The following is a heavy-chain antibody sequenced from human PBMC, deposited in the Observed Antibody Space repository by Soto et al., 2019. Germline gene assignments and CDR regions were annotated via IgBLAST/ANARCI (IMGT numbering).Heavy chain of an antibody. CDR2: INPNSGGT. CDR3: ARTSSGWYGWFAQ. D-gene: IGHD6-19*01. Sequence: ASVKVSCKASGYTFTGYYMHWVRQAPGQGLEWMGWINPNSGGTNYAQKFQGRVTMTRDTSISTAYMELSRLRSDDTAVYYCARTSSGWYGWFAQWGRVTRVIVFS. V-gene: IGHV1-2*02. J-gene: IGHJ5*02. CDR1: GYTFTGYY.